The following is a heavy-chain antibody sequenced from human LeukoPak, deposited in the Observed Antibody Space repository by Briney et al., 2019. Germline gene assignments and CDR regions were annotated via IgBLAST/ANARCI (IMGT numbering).Heavy chain of an antibody. CDR2: ISTDSIYI. V-gene: IGHV3-21*01. CDR1: GFTFSSYS. J-gene: IGHJ4*02. CDR3: ARGAEVGARGPFDY. D-gene: IGHD1-26*01. Sequence: GGSLRLPCAASGFTFSSYSMNWVRQAPGKGLEWVSSISTDSIYIYYADSVKGRFAISRDNAKNSLYLQMNSLRAEDTAVYYCARGAEVGARGPFDYWGQGTLVTVSS.